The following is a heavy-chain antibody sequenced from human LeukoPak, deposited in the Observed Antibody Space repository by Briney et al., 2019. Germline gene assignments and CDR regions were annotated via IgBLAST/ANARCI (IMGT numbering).Heavy chain of an antibody. V-gene: IGHV3-64*01. Sequence: GGSLRLSCAASGFTFSSYAMHWVRQAPGKGLGYVSAISSNGGSTYYANSVKGRFTISRDNSKNTLYLQMGSLRAEDMAVYYCATHSLGYSSGGSCYGFDYWGQGTLVTVSS. J-gene: IGHJ4*02. CDR3: ATHSLGYSSGGSCYGFDY. CDR2: ISSNGGST. CDR1: GFTFSSYA. D-gene: IGHD2-15*01.